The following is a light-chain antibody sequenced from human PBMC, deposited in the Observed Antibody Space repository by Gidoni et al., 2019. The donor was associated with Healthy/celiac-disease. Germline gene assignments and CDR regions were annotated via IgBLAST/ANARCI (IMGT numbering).Light chain of an antibody. CDR3: QQRSNLPIT. CDR1: HSVSSY. J-gene: IGKJ5*01. CDR2: EAT. Sequence: PATLFLSPEERATLSCTARHSVSSYAAWDQQKPGQATRLLIYEATNRATGIPAMFSGSGSRTDITLTISSLEPEDFADYYCQQRSNLPITFGQGTRLEIK. V-gene: IGKV3-11*01.